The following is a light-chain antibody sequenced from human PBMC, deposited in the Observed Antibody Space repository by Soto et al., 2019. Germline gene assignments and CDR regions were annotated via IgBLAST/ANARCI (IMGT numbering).Light chain of an antibody. CDR2: GAS. Sequence: DIQMTQSPSSLSASVGDRVTITCRASQTISTYLNWYQQNPGKGPKLLIYGASSLQSGVPSRFSGSGSGTDFTLTISSLQPEDFATYFCQQSYSSPLYTFGQGTKLEI. V-gene: IGKV1-39*01. J-gene: IGKJ2*01. CDR3: QQSYSSPLYT. CDR1: QTISTY.